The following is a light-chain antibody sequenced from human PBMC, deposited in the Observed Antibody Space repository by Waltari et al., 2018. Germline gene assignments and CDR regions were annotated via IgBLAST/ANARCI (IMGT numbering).Light chain of an antibody. V-gene: IGLV1-47*01. CDR2: LTD. J-gene: IGLJ2*01. CDR1: SSNIGTTY. Sequence: QSVLTQPPSLSGTPGQRVTISCSGISSNIGTTYVFWYQQFPGRAPKPLIALTDNRPSGVPDRFSASKSGSSASLTISGLRPADEADYHCAGWDDSLTGVVFGGGTKLTV. CDR3: AGWDDSLTGVV.